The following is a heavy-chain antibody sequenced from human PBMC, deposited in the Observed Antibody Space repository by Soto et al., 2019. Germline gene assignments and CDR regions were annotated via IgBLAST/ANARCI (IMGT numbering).Heavy chain of an antibody. CDR1: GYTFTSYG. Sequence: QVQLVQSGAEVKKPGASVKVSCKASGYTFTSYGISWVRQAPGQGLEWMGWISAYNGNTNYAQKLQGRVTMTTDTSTSTAYMELRSLRSGDTAVYYCARDFGVVTRYYYGMDVWGQGTTVTVSS. D-gene: IGHD2-15*01. CDR2: ISAYNGNT. CDR3: ARDFGVVTRYYYGMDV. J-gene: IGHJ6*02. V-gene: IGHV1-18*01.